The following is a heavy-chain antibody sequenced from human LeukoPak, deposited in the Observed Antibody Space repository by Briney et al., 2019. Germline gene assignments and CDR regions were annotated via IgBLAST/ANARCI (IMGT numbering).Heavy chain of an antibody. D-gene: IGHD3-16*01. J-gene: IGHJ4*02. CDR2: ISSNNGNT. V-gene: IGHV1-18*01. CDR1: GYTFTSHG. Sequence: SVKVSCKASGYTFTSHGISWVRQAPGQGLEWMGWISSNNGNTKYAQKFQGRVTMTTETSTSTAYMELRSLRSDDTAVYYCARDEGGPVNYWGQGTLVTVSS. CDR3: ARDEGGPVNY.